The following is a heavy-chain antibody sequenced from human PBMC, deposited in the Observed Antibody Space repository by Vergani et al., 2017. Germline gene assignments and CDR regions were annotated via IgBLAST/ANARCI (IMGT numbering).Heavy chain of an antibody. Sequence: QVQLVQSGAEVKKPGASVKVSCKASGYTFTGYYMHWVRQAPGQGLEWMGWINPIFGTANYAQKFQGRVTITADKSTSTAYMELSSLRSEDTAVYYCARDRGVWGRYYYYMDVWGKGTTVTVSS. CDR2: INPIFGTA. CDR3: ARDRGVWGRYYYYMDV. V-gene: IGHV1-69*06. CDR1: GYTFTGYY. J-gene: IGHJ6*03. D-gene: IGHD3-10*01.